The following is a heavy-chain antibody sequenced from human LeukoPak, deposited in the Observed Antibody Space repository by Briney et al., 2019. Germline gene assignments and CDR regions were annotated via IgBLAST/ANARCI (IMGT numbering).Heavy chain of an antibody. Sequence: ASVKVSCKASGYTFTSYGISWVRQAPGQELEWMGWISAYNGNTNYAQELQGRVTMTTDTSTSTAYMELRSLRSDDTAVYYCARAPRVRGRYPGAFDIWGQGTMVTVSS. CDR1: GYTFTSYG. D-gene: IGHD3-16*01. V-gene: IGHV1-18*01. CDR3: ARAPRVRGRYPGAFDI. J-gene: IGHJ3*02. CDR2: ISAYNGNT.